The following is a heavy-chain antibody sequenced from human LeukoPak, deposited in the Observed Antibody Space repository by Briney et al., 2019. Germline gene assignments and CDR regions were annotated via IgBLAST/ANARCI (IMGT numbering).Heavy chain of an antibody. CDR1: GFTFRSYG. D-gene: IGHD6-19*01. J-gene: IGHJ4*02. CDR3: ARDRAVAGRRGYFDY. V-gene: IGHV3-30*02. CDR2: IRYDGNNK. Sequence: GGSLRLSCAASGFTFRSYGMHWVRQAPGKGLEWVAFIRYDGNNKYYGDSVKGRFTISRDNSKNTLYLQMNSLRAEDTAVYYCARDRAVAGRRGYFDYWGQGTLVTVSS.